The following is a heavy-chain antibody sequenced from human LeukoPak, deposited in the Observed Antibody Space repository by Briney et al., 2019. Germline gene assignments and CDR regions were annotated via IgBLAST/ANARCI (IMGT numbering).Heavy chain of an antibody. V-gene: IGHV3-74*01. J-gene: IGHJ3*01. CDR2: INRDGGLT. CDR3: AREEHRLAEAGTSAFDL. Sequence: GGSLRLSCVASGFTFSENWMHWVRQAPGKGLAWVSHINRDGGLTNYADSVKGRFTISRDNARNTVYLQMSSLRVEDTAIYFCAREEHRLAEAGTSAFDLVGQGTLVTVSP. CDR1: GFTFSENW. D-gene: IGHD6-13*01.